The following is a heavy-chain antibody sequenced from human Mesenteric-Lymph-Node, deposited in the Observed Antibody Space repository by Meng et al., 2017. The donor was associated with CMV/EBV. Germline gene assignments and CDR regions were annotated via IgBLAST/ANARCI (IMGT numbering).Heavy chain of an antibody. CDR1: GFSLSTSGVG. V-gene: IGHV2-5*01. D-gene: IGHD6-6*01. Sequence: SGPTLVKPTQTLTLTCTFSGFSLSTSGVGVGWIRQPPGKALEWLALIYWNDDKHYSPSLKSRVTITKDTSKNQVVLTMTNMDPVDTATYYCAHRRDSSSSWGDFDYWGQGTLVTVSS. CDR2: IYWNDDK. J-gene: IGHJ4*02. CDR3: AHRRDSSSSWGDFDY.